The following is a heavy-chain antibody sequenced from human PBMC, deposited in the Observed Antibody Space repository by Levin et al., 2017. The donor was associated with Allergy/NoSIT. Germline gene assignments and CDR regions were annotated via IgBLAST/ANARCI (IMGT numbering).Heavy chain of an antibody. CDR1: GFSFSTYD. CDR3: AKSGYCSSKNSCYVPFDW. CDR2: ISYDGSNK. Sequence: GESLKISCAASGFSFSTYDMHWVRQAPGKGLEWVAVISYDGSNKYYADSVKGRFTISRDNSKNTLYLQMNSLRDEDTALYHCAKSGYCSSKNSCYVPFDWWGRGTLVTVSS. D-gene: IGHD2-2*01. J-gene: IGHJ4*02. V-gene: IGHV3-30*18.